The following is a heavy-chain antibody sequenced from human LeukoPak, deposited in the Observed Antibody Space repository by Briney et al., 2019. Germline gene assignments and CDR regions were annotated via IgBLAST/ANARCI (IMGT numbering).Heavy chain of an antibody. Sequence: GGSLRLSCAASGFTFSSYWMHWVRQAPGKGLVWVSRINSDGSTTNYADSVKGRFTISRDNAENTLYPQMYSLRVEDTAVYYCTRRVSATRWFDPWGQGTLVTVSS. CDR3: TRRVSATRWFDP. CDR1: GFTFSSYW. CDR2: INSDGSTT. J-gene: IGHJ5*02. D-gene: IGHD2-15*01. V-gene: IGHV3-74*01.